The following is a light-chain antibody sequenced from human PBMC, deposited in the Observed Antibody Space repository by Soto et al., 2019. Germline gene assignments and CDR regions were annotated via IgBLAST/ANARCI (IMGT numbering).Light chain of an antibody. Sequence: EIVMTQSPATLSVSPGERATLSCRASQRLSSNLAWYQQKPGQAPRLLIYGVSTRATGIPARFSGSGSGTDFTLTISSLEPEDFAVYYCQQRSNWPPSITFGQGTRLEIK. J-gene: IGKJ5*01. V-gene: IGKV3-11*01. CDR3: QQRSNWPPSIT. CDR2: GVS. CDR1: QRLSSN.